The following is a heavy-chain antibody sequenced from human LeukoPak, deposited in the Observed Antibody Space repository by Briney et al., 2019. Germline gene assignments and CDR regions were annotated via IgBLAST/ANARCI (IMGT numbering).Heavy chain of an antibody. J-gene: IGHJ4*02. V-gene: IGHV4-39*07. CDR2: INHSGST. CDR1: GGSISSGGYY. D-gene: IGHD6-19*01. Sequence: AETLSLTCTVSGGSISSGGYYWSWIRQPPGKGLEWIGEINHSGSTNYNPSLKSRVTISVDTSKNQFSLKLSSVTAADTAVYYCASEDSSGFDYWGQGALVTVSS. CDR3: ASEDSSGFDY.